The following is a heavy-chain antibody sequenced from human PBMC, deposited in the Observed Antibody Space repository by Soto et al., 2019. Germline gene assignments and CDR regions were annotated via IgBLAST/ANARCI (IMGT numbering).Heavy chain of an antibody. J-gene: IGHJ4*02. V-gene: IGHV3-30-3*01. CDR3: AREAVAGTLSGYYYDSSGYFFDY. CDR2: ISYDGSNK. Sequence: GGSLRLSCAASGFTFSSYAMHWVRQAPGEGLEWVAVISYDGSNKYYADSVKGRFTISRDNSKNTLYLQMNSLRAEDTAVYYCAREAVAGTLSGYYYDSSGYFFDYWGQGTLVTVSS. D-gene: IGHD3-22*01. CDR1: GFTFSSYA.